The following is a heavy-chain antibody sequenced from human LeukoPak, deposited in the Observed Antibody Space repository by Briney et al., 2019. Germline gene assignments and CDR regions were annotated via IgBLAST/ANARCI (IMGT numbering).Heavy chain of an antibody. CDR1: GFTFSSYS. Sequence: PGGSLRLSCAASGFTFSSYSMNWVRQAPGKGLEWVSYISSSSSTIYYADSVKGRFTISRDNAKNSLYLQMNSLRAEDTAVYHCARGPVAQLIRGRYFDYWGQGTLVTVSS. D-gene: IGHD6-13*01. CDR2: ISSSSSTI. V-gene: IGHV3-48*04. J-gene: IGHJ4*02. CDR3: ARGPVAQLIRGRYFDY.